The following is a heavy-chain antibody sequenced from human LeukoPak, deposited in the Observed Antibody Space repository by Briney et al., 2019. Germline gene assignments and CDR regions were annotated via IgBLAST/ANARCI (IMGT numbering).Heavy chain of an antibody. CDR1: GFTFSSYG. CDR2: ISYDGSNK. V-gene: IGHV3-30*03. Sequence: GGSLRLSCAASGFTFSSYGMHWVRQAPGKGLEWVAVISYDGSNKYYADSVKGRFTISRDNSKNTLYLQVNSLRAEDTAVYYCARGGGYYPIDYWGQGTLVTVSS. D-gene: IGHD2-15*01. CDR3: ARGGGYYPIDY. J-gene: IGHJ4*02.